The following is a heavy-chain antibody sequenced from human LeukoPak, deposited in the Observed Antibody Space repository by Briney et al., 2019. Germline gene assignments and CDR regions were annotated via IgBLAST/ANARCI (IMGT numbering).Heavy chain of an antibody. J-gene: IGHJ5*02. CDR3: ARGLRYFGWLYES. D-gene: IGHD3-9*01. CDR2: IDTTGST. V-gene: IGHV4-61*02. Sequence: SETLSLTCTVSGGSINSRNYYWSWIRQPAGKGLEWIGRIDTTGSTNFNPSLKSRVIISVDTPKNQFSLRLSSVTAADTAVYYCARGLRYFGWLYESWGQGSLVTVSS. CDR1: GGSINSRNYY.